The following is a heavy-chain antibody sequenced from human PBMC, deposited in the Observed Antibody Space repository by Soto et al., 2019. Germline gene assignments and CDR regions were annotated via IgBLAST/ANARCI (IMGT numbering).Heavy chain of an antibody. CDR2: ISGSGDNT. V-gene: IGHV3-23*01. CDR3: AKDPLTVTPYFDY. D-gene: IGHD4-17*01. CDR1: ECADSDYA. J-gene: IGHJ4*02. Sequence: PGGSLRHSVADSECADSDYAISWNRQAPGKGLAWVSTISGSGDNTDYVDSVKGRFPISRDNSKNTLYLQMNSLRAEDTAVYYCAKDPLTVTPYFDYWGQGTLVTVSS.